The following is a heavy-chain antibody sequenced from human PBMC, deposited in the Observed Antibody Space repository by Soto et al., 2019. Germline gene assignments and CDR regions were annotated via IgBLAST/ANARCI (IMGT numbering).Heavy chain of an antibody. Sequence: QITLKESGPTLVKPTQTLTLTCTFSGFSLSTSGVGVGWIRQPPGKALEWLALIYWDDDKRYSPSLKSRLTITKDTSKNQLVLTMTNIDPVDTATHYCAHTDTVTPVADAFDIWGQGTMVTVSS. J-gene: IGHJ3*02. V-gene: IGHV2-5*02. CDR1: GFSLSTSGVG. D-gene: IGHD6-19*01. CDR2: IYWDDDK. CDR3: AHTDTVTPVADAFDI.